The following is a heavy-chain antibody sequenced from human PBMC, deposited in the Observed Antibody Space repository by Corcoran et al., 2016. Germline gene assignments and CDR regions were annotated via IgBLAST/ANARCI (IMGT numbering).Heavy chain of an antibody. CDR1: GFTFSSYS. CDR2: ISSSSSTI. D-gene: IGHD3-22*01. Sequence: EVQLVESGGGLVQPGGSLRLSCAASGFTFSSYSMNWVRQAPGKGLEWVSYISSSSSTIYYADSVKGRFTISRDNAKNSLYLQMNSLRAEETAVYYWARTTYYYDSSGHRWGQGTLVTVSS. CDR3: ARTTYYYDSSGHR. V-gene: IGHV3-48*04. J-gene: IGHJ4*02.